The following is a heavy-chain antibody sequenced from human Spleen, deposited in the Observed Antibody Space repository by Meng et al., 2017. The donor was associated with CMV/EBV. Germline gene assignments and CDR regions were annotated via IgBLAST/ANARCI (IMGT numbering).Heavy chain of an antibody. CDR3: AKTYCGSTTCYAFDY. CDR1: GGTFSSYA. CDR2: IIPIFGTA. J-gene: IGHJ4*02. V-gene: IGHV1-69*05. Sequence: SVKVSCKASGGTFSSYAISWVRQAPGQGLEWMGGIIPIFGTANYAQKFQGRVTITTDESTSTAYMELSSLRSEDTAVYFCAKTYCGSTTCYAFDYWGQGTLVTVSS. D-gene: IGHD2-2*01.